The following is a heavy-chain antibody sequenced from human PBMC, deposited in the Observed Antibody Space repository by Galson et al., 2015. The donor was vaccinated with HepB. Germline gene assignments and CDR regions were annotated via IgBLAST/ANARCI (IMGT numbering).Heavy chain of an antibody. CDR1: GYTFTDYV. V-gene: IGHV7-4-1*02. CDR2: MNTNTGKP. D-gene: IGHD3-3*01. J-gene: IGHJ6*03. CDR3: ARSPLRFLDWLPYYDYYYMDV. Sequence: SVKVSCKASGYTFTDYVVNWVRQAPGQGLEWMGWMNTNTGKPTYAPGFAGRLFFSLDTSVTTAYLQISSLETDDTAVYYCARSPLRFLDWLPYYDYYYMDVWGEGTTVTVSS.